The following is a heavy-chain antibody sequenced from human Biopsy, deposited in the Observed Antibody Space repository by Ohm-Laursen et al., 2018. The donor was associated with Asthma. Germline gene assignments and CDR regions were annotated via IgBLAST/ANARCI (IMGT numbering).Heavy chain of an antibody. J-gene: IGHJ4*02. CDR2: IYYGGST. D-gene: IGHD2-2*03. Sequence: TLSLTCSVSGGSISNGNYYWGWIRQPPGKGLEFIGTIYYGGSTYYSPSLKSRVAISVDTSKDQFSLTLDSVTAADTAVYFCARLLGDRAVGTGYYYFGYWGQGTLVIVSA. V-gene: IGHV4-39*01. CDR1: GGSISNGNYY. CDR3: ARLLGDRAVGTGYYYFGY.